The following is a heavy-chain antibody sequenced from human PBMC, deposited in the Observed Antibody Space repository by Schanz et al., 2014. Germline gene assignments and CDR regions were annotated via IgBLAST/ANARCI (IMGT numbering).Heavy chain of an antibody. V-gene: IGHV1-18*01. D-gene: IGHD3-10*01. J-gene: IGHJ3*02. Sequence: QLMQSGSEARKPGASVKVSCKASGYIFGSHGMTWVRQAPGQGPELMGWINAHTGNTQYAQKFQGRVNMTRHTVTTTVHLELTRLRTNDTAIYYCARVHIATYHYNSPGAFDIWGQGTRVTVSS. CDR3: ARVHIATYHYNSPGAFDI. CDR2: INAHTGNT. CDR1: GYIFGSHG.